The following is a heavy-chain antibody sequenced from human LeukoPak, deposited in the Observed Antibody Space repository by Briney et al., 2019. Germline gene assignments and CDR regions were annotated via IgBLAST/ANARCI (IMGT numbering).Heavy chain of an antibody. CDR3: AKCWLIGGSCYSEYFDY. Sequence: PGGSLRLSCAASGFTFSSYGMSWVRQAPGKGLEWVSAISGSGGSTYYADSVKGRFTISRDNSKNTLYLQMNSLRAEDTAVYYCAKCWLIGGSCYSEYFDYWGQGTLVTVSS. J-gene: IGHJ4*02. CDR1: GFTFSSYG. V-gene: IGHV3-23*01. CDR2: ISGSGGST. D-gene: IGHD2-15*01.